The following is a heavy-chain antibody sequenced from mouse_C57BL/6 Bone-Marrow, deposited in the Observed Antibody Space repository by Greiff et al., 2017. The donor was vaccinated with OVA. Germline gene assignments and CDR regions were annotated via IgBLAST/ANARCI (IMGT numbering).Heavy chain of an antibody. J-gene: IGHJ3*01. CDR1: GFTFSSYA. CDR2: ISSGGDYI. Sequence: EVHLVESGEGLVKPGGSLKLSCAASGFTFSSYAMSWVRQTPEKRLEWVAYISSGGDYIYYAATVKGRFTISRDNARNTLYLQMSSLKSEDTAMYYCTRDRGYSNYVSFAYWGQGTLVTVSA. CDR3: TRDRGYSNYVSFAY. V-gene: IGHV5-9-1*02. D-gene: IGHD2-5*01.